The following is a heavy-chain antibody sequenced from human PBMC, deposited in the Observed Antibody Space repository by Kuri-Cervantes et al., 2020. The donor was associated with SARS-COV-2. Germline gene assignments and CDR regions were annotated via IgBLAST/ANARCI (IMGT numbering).Heavy chain of an antibody. V-gene: IGHV2-26*01. J-gene: IGHJ4*02. Sequence: SGPTLVKPTETLTLTCTVSGFSLSNGRMGVSWIRQPPGKALEWLAHIFSNDEKSYSTSLKTRLTISKDTSKSQVVLTMTNMDPVDTATFFCARVTYSSGWVDYWGQGTLVTVSS. D-gene: IGHD6-19*01. CDR3: ARVTYSSGWVDY. CDR2: IFSNDEK. CDR1: GFSLSNGRMG.